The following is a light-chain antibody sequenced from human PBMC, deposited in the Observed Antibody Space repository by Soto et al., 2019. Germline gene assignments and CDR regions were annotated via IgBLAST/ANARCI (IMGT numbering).Light chain of an antibody. V-gene: IGKV3-11*01. J-gene: IGKJ4*01. Sequence: EIVLTQSPAILSLSPGERATLSCRASQSVSTYLTWYQQKPGQAPRLLIYATSNRATGIPARFSGSGSGTDFTLTLSSLEPEDFAVYYCLHRSDWPLPFGGGTKVEIK. CDR3: LHRSDWPLP. CDR1: QSVSTY. CDR2: ATS.